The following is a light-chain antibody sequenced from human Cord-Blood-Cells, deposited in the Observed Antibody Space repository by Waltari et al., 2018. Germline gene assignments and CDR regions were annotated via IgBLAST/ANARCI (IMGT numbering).Light chain of an antibody. CDR1: QDISNY. Sequence: DIQMTQSPSSLSASVGDRVTITCQASQDISNYLNWYQQKPGKAPKLLIYDASNLETGVPSRFSGSGSGTDFTFTISSLQPEDIATYYCQQYDNLPPVVTFGPGTKVGIK. CDR2: DAS. J-gene: IGKJ3*01. CDR3: QQYDNLPPVVT. V-gene: IGKV1-33*01.